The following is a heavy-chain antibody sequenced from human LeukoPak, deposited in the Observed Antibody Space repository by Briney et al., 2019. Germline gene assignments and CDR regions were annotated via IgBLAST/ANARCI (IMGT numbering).Heavy chain of an antibody. V-gene: IGHV4-31*03. CDR2: IYSSGRT. J-gene: IGHJ4*02. CDR3: ARDLGSPTAFDI. D-gene: IGHD3-9*01. Sequence: NPSETLSLTCFVSGGSISNTASSWSWIRQHPGKGLEWIGYIYSSGRTYFNPSRRGRLSMSVDTSNNQFSLKLSSVTAADTAVYYCARDLGSPTAFDIWGQGTLVTVSS. CDR1: GGSISNTASS.